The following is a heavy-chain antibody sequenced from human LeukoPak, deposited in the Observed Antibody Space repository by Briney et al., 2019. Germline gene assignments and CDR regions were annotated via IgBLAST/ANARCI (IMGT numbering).Heavy chain of an antibody. CDR2: ISGSGGST. V-gene: IGHV3-23*01. J-gene: IGHJ4*02. D-gene: IGHD2-2*01. CDR3: AKSDCSSTNCYGIDY. CDR1: GFTFSSYA. Sequence: GGSLRLSCAASGFTFSSYAMSWVRQAPGKGLEWVSAISGSGGSTYYADSVKGRFTTSRDNSKNTLYLQMNSLRAEDTAIYYCAKSDCSSTNCYGIDYWGQGTLVTVSS.